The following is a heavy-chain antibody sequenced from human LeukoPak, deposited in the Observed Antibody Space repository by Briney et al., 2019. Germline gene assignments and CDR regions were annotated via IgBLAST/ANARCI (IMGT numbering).Heavy chain of an antibody. CDR2: ISSSSRYI. CDR3: ARDATYYYDSSGYYFDY. D-gene: IGHD3-22*01. Sequence: GRSLRLSCAASGFTFSSYSMNWVRQAPGKGLEWVSSISSSSRYISYADSVKGRFTISRDNAKNSLYLQMNSLRAEDTAVYYCARDATYYYDSSGYYFDYWGQGTLVTVSS. J-gene: IGHJ4*02. V-gene: IGHV3-21*01. CDR1: GFTFSSYS.